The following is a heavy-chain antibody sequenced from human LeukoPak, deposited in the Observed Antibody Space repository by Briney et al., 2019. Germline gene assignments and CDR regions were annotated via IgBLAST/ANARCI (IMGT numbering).Heavy chain of an antibody. Sequence: GGSLRLSCAASGFTFSSYSMNWVRQAPGKGLEWVSSISSSSSYIYYADSVKGRFTISRDNSKNTLYLQMNSLRAEDTAVYYCAKLGGTYYDLWSGSYYFDYWGQGTLVTVSS. D-gene: IGHD3-3*01. CDR1: GFTFSSYS. CDR3: AKLGGTYYDLWSGSYYFDY. CDR2: ISSSSSYI. J-gene: IGHJ4*02. V-gene: IGHV3-21*01.